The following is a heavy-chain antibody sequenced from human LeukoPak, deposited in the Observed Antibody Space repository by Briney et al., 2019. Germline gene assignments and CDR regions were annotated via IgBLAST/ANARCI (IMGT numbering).Heavy chain of an antibody. CDR3: ARDRGPAALRDALDL. CDR1: GYTFTGYY. Sequence: SVKVSCKASGYTFTGYYMHWVRQAPGQGLELMGWINPNSGGTNYAQKFQGRVTMTRDESTSTAYMEVSSLRSEDTAVYFCARDRGPAALRDALDLWGQGTMVTVTS. D-gene: IGHD2-2*02. V-gene: IGHV1-2*02. J-gene: IGHJ3*01. CDR2: INPNSGGT.